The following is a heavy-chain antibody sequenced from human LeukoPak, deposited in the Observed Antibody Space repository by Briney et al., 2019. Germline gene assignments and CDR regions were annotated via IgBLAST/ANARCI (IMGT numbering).Heavy chain of an antibody. CDR2: ISSSSSPI. J-gene: IGHJ3*02. CDR3: VRDHQWTFDI. Sequence: GGSLRLSCTASGFTFSSFSMNWVRQAPGKGLEWLSYISSSSSPIYDADSVKGRFTISRDNAKSSLYLQMNSLRAEDTAVYYCVRDHQWTFDIWGQGTMVTVSS. CDR1: GFTFSSFS. D-gene: IGHD6-19*01. V-gene: IGHV3-48*04.